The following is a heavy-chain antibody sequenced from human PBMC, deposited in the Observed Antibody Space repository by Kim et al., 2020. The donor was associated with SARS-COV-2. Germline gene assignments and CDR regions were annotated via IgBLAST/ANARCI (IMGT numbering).Heavy chain of an antibody. J-gene: IGHJ3*01. V-gene: IGHV5-51*01. CDR3: ARQTTVTHDAFDV. Sequence: YSPPFQVHVTISVDTSVSTAYLQWDSLKTSDTAMYFCARQTTVTHDAFDVWGQGTMVTVSS. D-gene: IGHD4-17*01.